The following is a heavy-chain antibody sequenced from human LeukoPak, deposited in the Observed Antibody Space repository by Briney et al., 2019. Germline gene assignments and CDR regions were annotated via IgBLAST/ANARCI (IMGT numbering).Heavy chain of an antibody. J-gene: IGHJ5*02. V-gene: IGHV4-34*01. CDR2: INPSGST. CDR1: GGALSGFY. D-gene: IGHD3-10*01. CDR3: AKKRITMIRGAPFDP. Sequence: SETLSLTCAVHGGALSGFYWSWIRQSPGKGLEWIGEINPSGSTIYNPSLKSRLTMPVDTTMNHFSLNLTSVTAADTAVYYCAKKRITMIRGAPFDPRGQGTLVTVSS.